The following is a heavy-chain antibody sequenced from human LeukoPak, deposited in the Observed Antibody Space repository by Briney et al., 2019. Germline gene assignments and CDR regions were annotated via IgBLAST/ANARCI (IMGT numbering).Heavy chain of an antibody. Sequence: SETLSLTCAVYGGSFSGYYWSWIRQPPGKGLERIGEINHSGSTNYNPSLKSRVTISVDTSKNQFSLKLSSVTAADTAVYYCWAAMVTGNYYYYMDVWGKGTTVTVSS. CDR1: GGSFSGYY. D-gene: IGHD5-18*01. CDR3: WAAMVTGNYYYYMDV. J-gene: IGHJ6*03. V-gene: IGHV4-34*03. CDR2: INHSGST.